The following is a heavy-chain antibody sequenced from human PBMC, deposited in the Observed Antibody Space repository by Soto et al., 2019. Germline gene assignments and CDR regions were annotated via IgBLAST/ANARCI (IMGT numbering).Heavy chain of an antibody. CDR2: ISGGGDST. Sequence: GGSLRLSCAASGFTFSSYAMSWVRQAPGKGLEWVSGISGGGDSTYYADSVRGRFTISRDNSKSTLYLQMNSLVADDTAVYYCAKSAGGYCGTTTCAGNCGHFDLWGRGPLVTVSS. CDR3: AKSAGGYCGTTTCAGNCGHFDL. J-gene: IGHJ2*01. D-gene: IGHD2-2*01. CDR1: GFTFSSYA. V-gene: IGHV3-23*01.